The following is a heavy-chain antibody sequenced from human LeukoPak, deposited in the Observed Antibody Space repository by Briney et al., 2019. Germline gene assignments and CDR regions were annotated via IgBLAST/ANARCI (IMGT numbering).Heavy chain of an antibody. CDR1: RGSISGSY. V-gene: IGHV4-59*01. J-gene: IGHJ4*02. D-gene: IGHD2-15*01. CDR2: IHYSGTT. Sequence: SETLSLTCTVSRGSISGSYWSWLRQPPGKGLEWIGYIHYSGTTWYNPSLESRTSISVDMSKNQFSLRLSSVTAADTATYYCAKQKLDSGSGHYYFDYWGQGTLVTVSS. CDR3: AKQKLDSGSGHYYFDY.